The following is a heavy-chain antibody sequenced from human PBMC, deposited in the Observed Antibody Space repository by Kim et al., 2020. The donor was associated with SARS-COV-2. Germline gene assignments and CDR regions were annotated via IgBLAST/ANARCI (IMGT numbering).Heavy chain of an antibody. Sequence: SETLSLTCTVSGGSISSGGYYWSWIRQHPGKGLEWIGYIYYSGSTYYKPSLKSRVTISVDTSKNQFSLKLSSVTAADTAVYYCARTTLDIVVVVAAPSHFDYWGQGTLVTVSS. CDR2: IYYSGST. D-gene: IGHD2-15*01. V-gene: IGHV4-31*03. J-gene: IGHJ4*02. CDR3: ARTTLDIVVVVAAPSHFDY. CDR1: GGSISSGGYY.